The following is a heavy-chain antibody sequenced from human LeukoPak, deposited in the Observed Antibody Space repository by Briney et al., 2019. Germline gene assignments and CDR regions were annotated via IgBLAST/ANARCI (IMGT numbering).Heavy chain of an antibody. D-gene: IGHD2-21*02. V-gene: IGHV3-53*01. Sequence: PGGSLRLSCAASGFTISSNYMNWVRQAPGEGLEWVSVIFSDDNTYYADSVKGRFTISRDISKNTVYLQMSSLRAEDTAVYYCATLRWGQVDYWGQGTLVTVSS. CDR3: ATLRWGQVDY. CDR2: IFSDDNT. CDR1: GFTISSNY. J-gene: IGHJ4*02.